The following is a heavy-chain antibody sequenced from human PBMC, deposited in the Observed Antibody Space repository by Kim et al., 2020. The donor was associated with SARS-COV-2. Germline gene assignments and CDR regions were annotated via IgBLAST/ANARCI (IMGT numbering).Heavy chain of an antibody. CDR1: GGSISSGGYY. D-gene: IGHD3-22*01. J-gene: IGHJ4*02. Sequence: SETLSLTCTVSGGSISSGGYYWSWIRQHPGKGLEWIGYIYYSGSTYYNPSLKSRVTISVDTSKNQFSLKLSSVTAADTAVYYCARAPGLGTMIVEVTHFDYWGQGTRVTVSS. CDR3: ARAPGLGTMIVEVTHFDY. V-gene: IGHV4-31*03. CDR2: IYYSGST.